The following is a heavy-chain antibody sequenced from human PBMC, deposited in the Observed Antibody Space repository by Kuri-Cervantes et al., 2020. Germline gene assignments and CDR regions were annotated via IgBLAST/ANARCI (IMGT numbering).Heavy chain of an antibody. CDR2: ISYHGEHK. CDR3: ARDSVAGGKPFVPPPRN. Sequence: GESLKISCAASGFPFSDYAIHWVRQAPGKGLEWVAVISYHGEHKFYADSAKGRFTISRDDSKSTAYLQMNSLTAEDTALYYCARDSVAGGKPFVPPPRNWGQGTRGTVSS. CDR1: GFPFSDYA. D-gene: IGHD6-19*01. V-gene: IGHV3-30*04. J-gene: IGHJ4*02.